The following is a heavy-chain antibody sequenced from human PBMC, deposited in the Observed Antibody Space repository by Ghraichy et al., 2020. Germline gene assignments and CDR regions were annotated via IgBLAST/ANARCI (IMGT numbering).Heavy chain of an antibody. Sequence: LSLTCAASGFTFSSFWMHWVRQAPGKGLVWVSRINSDGSITNYADSVRGRFTISRDNVKNTLYLQLNSLRVEDTAVYYCARAFNRYSYGGGGMDVWGQGTTVTVSS. CDR3: ARAFNRYSYGGGGMDV. V-gene: IGHV3-74*01. D-gene: IGHD5-18*01. J-gene: IGHJ6*02. CDR1: GFTFSSFW. CDR2: INSDGSIT.